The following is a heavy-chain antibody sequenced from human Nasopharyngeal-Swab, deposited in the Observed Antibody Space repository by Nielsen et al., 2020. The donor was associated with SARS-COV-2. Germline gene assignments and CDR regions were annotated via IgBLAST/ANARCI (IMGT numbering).Heavy chain of an antibody. J-gene: IGHJ4*02. Sequence: SETLSLTCAISGDSVSSHSAGWNWIRQSPSRGLEWLGRTLYRSKWYNDYAESVKSRIAVNPDTSKNQFSLQLNSVTPEDTAVYYCARGRDFSFDSWGQGTLLTASS. CDR2: TLYRSKWYN. V-gene: IGHV6-1*01. D-gene: IGHD3-3*01. CDR1: GDSVSSHSAG. CDR3: ARGRDFSFDS.